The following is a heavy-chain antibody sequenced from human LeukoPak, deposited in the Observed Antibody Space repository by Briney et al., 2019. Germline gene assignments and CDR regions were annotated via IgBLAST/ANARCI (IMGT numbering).Heavy chain of an antibody. V-gene: IGHV3-30*18. CDR1: GFTFSSYA. CDR2: ISYDGSNK. CDR3: AKDRPLTVTYYYFDY. J-gene: IGHJ4*02. D-gene: IGHD4-17*01. Sequence: PGGSLRLSCAASGFTFSSYAMSWVRQAPGKGLEWVAVISYDGSNKYYADSVKGRFTISRDNSKNTLYLQMNSLRAEDTAVYYCAKDRPLTVTYYYFDYWGQGTLVTVSS.